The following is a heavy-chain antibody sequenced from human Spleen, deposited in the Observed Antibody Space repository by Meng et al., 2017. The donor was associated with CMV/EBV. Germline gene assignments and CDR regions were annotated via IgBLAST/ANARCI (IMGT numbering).Heavy chain of an antibody. CDR3: ARGHAAMRTKEYYYYYCAMDV. CDR2: INPKSGGP. CDR1: GYTFTDYN. Sequence: ASVKVSCKASGYTFTDYNIYWVRQAPGQGPEWMGWINPKSGGPIYAQKFQGRVTTTRDTSTSTVYMELSSLRSEDTAVYYCARGHAAMRTKEYYYYYCAMDVWGQGTTVTVSS. V-gene: IGHV1-2*02. J-gene: IGHJ6*02.